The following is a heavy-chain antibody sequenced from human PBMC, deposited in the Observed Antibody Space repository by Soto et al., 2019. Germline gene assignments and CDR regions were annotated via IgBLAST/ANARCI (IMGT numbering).Heavy chain of an antibody. CDR1: GFTFSSYS. CDR2: ISSSSSYI. D-gene: IGHD3-10*01. CDR3: ARGLWFGELNYYYYYGMDV. V-gene: IGHV3-21*01. Sequence: GGSLRLSCAASGFTFSSYSLNWVRQAPGKGLEWVSSISSSSSYIYYADSVKGRFTISRDNAKNSLYLQMNSLRAEDTAVYYCARGLWFGELNYYYYYGMDVWGQGTTVT. J-gene: IGHJ6*02.